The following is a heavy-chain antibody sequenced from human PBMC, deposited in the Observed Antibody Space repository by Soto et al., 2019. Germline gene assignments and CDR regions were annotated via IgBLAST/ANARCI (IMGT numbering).Heavy chain of an antibody. CDR3: ARDGSGYDTSGYYLYDAFDI. D-gene: IGHD3-22*01. CDR1: SASVSSPY. CDR2: LYSTGST. J-gene: IGHJ3*02. V-gene: IGHV4-4*07. Sequence: SETLSLTRTSSSASVSSPYWSWIRQAAGTGLESFGRLYSTGSTHYNPSLRSRVTMSVGTSRNQFSLTLTSVTAADTAVYYCARDGSGYDTSGYYLYDAFDIWGQGTMVTVS.